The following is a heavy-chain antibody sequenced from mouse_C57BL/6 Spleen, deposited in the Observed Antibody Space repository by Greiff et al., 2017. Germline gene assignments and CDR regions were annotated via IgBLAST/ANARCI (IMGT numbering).Heavy chain of an antibody. D-gene: IGHD2-4*01. V-gene: IGHV1-74*01. CDR2: IHPSDSDT. J-gene: IGHJ3*01. CDR1: GYTFTSYW. CDR3: APGYDYDGFAY. Sequence: VQLQQPGAELVEPGASVKVSCKASGYTFTSYWMHWVKQRPGQGLEWIGRIHPSDSDTNYNQKFKGKATLTVDKSSSTAYMQLSSLTSEDSAVYYCAPGYDYDGFAYWGQGTLVTVSA.